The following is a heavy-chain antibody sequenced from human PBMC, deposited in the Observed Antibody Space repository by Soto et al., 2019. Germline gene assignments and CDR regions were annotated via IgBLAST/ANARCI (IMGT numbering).Heavy chain of an antibody. J-gene: IGHJ5*02. V-gene: IGHV3-11*06. Sequence: QLQLVESGGDLVKPGGSLRLSCAASGFTCSDSHMSWIRQAPGKGLEWISYISSSSSDTNYADSVKGRFTISRDNAKNLLYLQMNSLRAEDTAVYYCGRDESPDVWSGYYSRFDPWGQGTLVTFSS. CDR3: GRDESPDVWSGYYSRFDP. D-gene: IGHD3-3*01. CDR1: GFTCSDSH. CDR2: ISSSSSDT.